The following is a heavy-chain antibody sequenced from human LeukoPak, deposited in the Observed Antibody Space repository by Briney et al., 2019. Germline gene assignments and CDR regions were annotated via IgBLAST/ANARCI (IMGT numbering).Heavy chain of an antibody. CDR1: GYSISSGYY. J-gene: IGHJ4*02. CDR2: IYHSGSS. CDR3: VRALVGASDY. D-gene: IGHD1-26*01. Sequence: SETLSLTCTVSGYSISSGYYWGWIRPPPGKGLEWIGSIYHSGSSFYNPSLKTRVTTSVDTSKNQFSLKLNSVTAADTAVYYCVRALVGASDYWGQGTLVTVSS. V-gene: IGHV4-38-2*02.